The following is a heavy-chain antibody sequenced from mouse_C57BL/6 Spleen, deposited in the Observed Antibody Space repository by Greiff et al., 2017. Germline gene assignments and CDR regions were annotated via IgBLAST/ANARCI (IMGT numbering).Heavy chain of an antibody. Sequence: EVKLVESGGGLVKPGGSLKLSCAASGYTFSDYGMHWVRQAPEQGLEWVAYISSGSSTIYYADTVKGRFTLSRDNAKNTLYLQMTSLRSEDTAMYYCARGGSRVPWYMDVWGTGTTVTVSS. V-gene: IGHV5-17*01. D-gene: IGHD1-1*01. CDR1: GYTFSDYG. J-gene: IGHJ1*03. CDR2: ISSGSSTI. CDR3: ARGGSRVPWYMDV.